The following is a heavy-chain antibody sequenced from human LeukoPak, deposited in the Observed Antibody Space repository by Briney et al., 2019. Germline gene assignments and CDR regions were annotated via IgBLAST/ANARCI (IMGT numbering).Heavy chain of an antibody. CDR2: IRYDGSNK. J-gene: IGHJ3*02. V-gene: IGHV3-30*02. D-gene: IGHD1-26*01. CDR1: EFTFSSYG. CDR3: ASLTQWEFRGVDI. Sequence: GGSLRLSCAASEFTFSSYGMHWVRQAPGKGLEWVAFIRYDGSNKYYADSVKGRFTISRDNSKNTLYLQMNSLRAEDTAVYYCASLTQWEFRGVDIWAKGQWSPSLQ.